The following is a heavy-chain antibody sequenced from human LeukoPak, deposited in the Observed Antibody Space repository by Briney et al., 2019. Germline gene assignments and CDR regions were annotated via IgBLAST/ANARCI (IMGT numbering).Heavy chain of an antibody. Sequence: GASVKVSCKASGYTFTSYGISWVRQAPGQGLEWMGWISAYNGNTNYAQKLQGRVTMTTDTSTSTAYMELSSLRSEDTAVYYCARDHISSRDGYNYGAFDIWGQGTMVTVSS. CDR1: GYTFTSYG. J-gene: IGHJ3*02. V-gene: IGHV1-18*01. CDR3: ARDHISSRDGYNYGAFDI. CDR2: ISAYNGNT. D-gene: IGHD5-24*01.